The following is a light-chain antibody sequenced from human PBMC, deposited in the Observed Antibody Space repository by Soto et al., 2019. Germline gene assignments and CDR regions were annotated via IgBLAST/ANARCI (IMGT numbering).Light chain of an antibody. CDR3: QQFDSHPIT. V-gene: IGKV1-5*03. CDR2: KAS. CDR1: QSVNTW. J-gene: IGKJ5*01. Sequence: DIQMTQSPSTLSASVGDRVTITCRASQSVNTWLAWYQQKPGKAPNLLIYKASILESGVLLRFSGSGSGTDFSLTISNLQPDDFATYYCQQFDSHPITFGQRTRLEIE.